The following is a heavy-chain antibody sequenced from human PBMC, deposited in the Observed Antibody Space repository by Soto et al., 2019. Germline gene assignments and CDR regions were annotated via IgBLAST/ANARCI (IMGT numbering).Heavy chain of an antibody. Sequence: KASETLSLTCAVYGGSFSGYYWSWIRQPPGKGLEWIGEINHSGSTNYNPSLKSRVTISVDTSKNQFSLKLSSVTAADTAVYYCARGPVYGDYDYWGQGTLVTVSS. J-gene: IGHJ4*02. D-gene: IGHD4-17*01. CDR2: INHSGST. V-gene: IGHV4-34*01. CDR3: ARGPVYGDYDY. CDR1: GGSFSGYY.